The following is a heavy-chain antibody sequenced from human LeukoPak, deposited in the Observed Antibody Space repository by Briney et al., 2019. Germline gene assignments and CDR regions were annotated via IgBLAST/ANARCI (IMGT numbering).Heavy chain of an antibody. V-gene: IGHV3-43D*03. CDR3: AKFDQLLSAFDY. CDR2: ISWDGGST. J-gene: IGHJ4*02. Sequence: GGSLRLSCAASGFTFDDYAMHWVRQAPGKGLEWVSLISWDGGSTYYADSVKGRFTISRDNSKNSLYLQMNSLRAEDTALYYCAKFDQLLSAFDYWGQGTLVTVSS. CDR1: GFTFDDYA. D-gene: IGHD2-2*01.